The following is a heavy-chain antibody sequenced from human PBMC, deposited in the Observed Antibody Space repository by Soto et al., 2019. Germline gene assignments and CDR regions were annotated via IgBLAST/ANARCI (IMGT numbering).Heavy chain of an antibody. J-gene: IGHJ4*01. CDR2: IYYTGAT. V-gene: IGHV4-59*08. Sequence: SETLSLTCSVSGSPISSYYWGWFRLPPGQGLQWVGYIYYTGATSYNPSLKGRVTVSLDTSKKQFSLKLRSVTAADTAVYFCARLGGYYQAFDQWGQGALVTVSS. CDR1: GSPISSYY. D-gene: IGHD3-22*01. CDR3: ARLGGYYQAFDQ.